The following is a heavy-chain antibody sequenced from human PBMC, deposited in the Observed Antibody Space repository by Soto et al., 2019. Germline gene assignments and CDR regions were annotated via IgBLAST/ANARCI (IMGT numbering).Heavy chain of an antibody. J-gene: IGHJ4*02. D-gene: IGHD2-15*01. CDR3: ARDPANLALAVAYFDS. V-gene: IGHV4-38-2*02. CDR2: ISHTGRT. CDR1: RSSITNSFY. Sequence: PSETLSLTCRVSRSSITNSFYWGWIRQSPEKGLEWIGSISHTGRTSYNPSLKSRVSISVDTSKNQFSLTLTSVTAADTAVYYCARDPANLALAVAYFDSWGQGTLVTVSS.